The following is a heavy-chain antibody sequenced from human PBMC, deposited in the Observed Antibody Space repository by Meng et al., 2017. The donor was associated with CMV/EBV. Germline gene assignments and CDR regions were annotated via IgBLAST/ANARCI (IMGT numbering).Heavy chain of an antibody. Sequence: GGSLRLSCAASGFTFSSYSMNWVRQAPGKGLEWVSYISSSSSTIYYADSVKGRFTISRDNAKNSLYLQMNSLRAEDTAVYYCARAVAGTAGDSDYWGQGTLVIVSS. D-gene: IGHD6-19*01. V-gene: IGHV3-48*04. CDR2: ISSSSSTI. J-gene: IGHJ4*02. CDR3: ARAVAGTAGDSDY. CDR1: GFTFSSYS.